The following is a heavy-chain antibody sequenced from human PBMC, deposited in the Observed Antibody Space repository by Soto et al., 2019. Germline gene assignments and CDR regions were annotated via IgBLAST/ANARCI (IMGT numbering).Heavy chain of an antibody. Sequence: QVQLQESGPGLVKPSQTLSLTCTVSGGSISSGGYYWSWIRQHPGKGLEWIGYIYYSGSTYYNPSLKSRVTRSVDTSKNQFSLKLSSVTAADTAVYYCARVGYYYGSGRYYGMDVWGQGTTVTVSS. J-gene: IGHJ6*02. CDR2: IYYSGST. V-gene: IGHV4-31*03. CDR3: ARVGYYYGSGRYYGMDV. D-gene: IGHD3-10*01. CDR1: GGSISSGGYY.